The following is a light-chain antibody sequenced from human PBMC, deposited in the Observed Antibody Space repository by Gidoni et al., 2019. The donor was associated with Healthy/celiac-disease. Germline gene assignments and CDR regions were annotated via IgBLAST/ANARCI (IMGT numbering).Light chain of an antibody. Sequence: TALTQSPGTLSLSPGERATLSCRASQSVSSSYLAWYQQKPGQAPRLLIYGASSRATGIPDRFSGSGSRTDFTLTISRLEPEGFAVYCCQQYGSSPWTFGQGTKVEIK. V-gene: IGKV3-20*01. CDR3: QQYGSSPWT. CDR1: QSVSSSY. CDR2: GAS. J-gene: IGKJ1*01.